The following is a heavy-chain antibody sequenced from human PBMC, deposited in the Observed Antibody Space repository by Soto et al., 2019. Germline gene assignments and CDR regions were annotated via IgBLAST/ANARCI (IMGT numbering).Heavy chain of an antibody. J-gene: IGHJ6*02. V-gene: IGHV5-10-1*01. D-gene: IGHD2-2*01. CDR3: ARRYCSSASCPRNYYGMDV. Sequence: GEALKISCEGSGYNFASYWISWVRQMPGKGLEWMGRIDPIDSYTNYSPSFQGHVTISADKSISTAYLQWSSLKASDTAMYYCARRYCSSASCPRNYYGMDVWGQGTTVTVSS. CDR1: GYNFASYW. CDR2: IDPIDSYT.